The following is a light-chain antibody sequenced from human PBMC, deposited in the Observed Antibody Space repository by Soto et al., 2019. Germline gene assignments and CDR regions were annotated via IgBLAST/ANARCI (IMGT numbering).Light chain of an antibody. J-gene: IGLJ1*01. CDR1: SSDVGSYNL. Sequence: QSALTQPASVSGSPGQSITISCTGTSSDVGSYNLVSWYQQHPGKAPKLMIYEVSKRPSGVSNRFSGSKSGNTASLTIPGLQAEDEADYYCCSYAGSSTHYVFGTGTKVTV. CDR2: EVS. CDR3: CSYAGSSTHYV. V-gene: IGLV2-23*02.